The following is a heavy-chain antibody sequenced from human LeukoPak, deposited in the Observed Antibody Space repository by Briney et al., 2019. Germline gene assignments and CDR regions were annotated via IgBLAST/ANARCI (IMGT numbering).Heavy chain of an antibody. CDR1: GFTFSSYG. V-gene: IGHV3-30*02. CDR2: IRYDGSNK. CDR3: AKAGAQQLVLAPYYYYYYMDV. Sequence: GGSLRLSCAASGFTFSSYGMHWVRQAPGKGLEWVAFIRYDGSNKYYADSVKGRFTISRDNSKNTLYLQMNSLRAEDTAVYYCAKAGAQQLVLAPYYYYYYMDVWGKGTTVTISS. D-gene: IGHD6-13*01. J-gene: IGHJ6*03.